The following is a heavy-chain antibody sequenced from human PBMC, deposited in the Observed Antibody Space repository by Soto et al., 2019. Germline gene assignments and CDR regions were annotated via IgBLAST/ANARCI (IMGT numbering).Heavy chain of an antibody. V-gene: IGHV4-31*03. Sequence: SETLSLTCTVSGGSINSGGYYWSWVRQHPGKGLEWIGYIYYSGDTYSNPSLKSRITMSVDTSKNQFSLRLTSVTAADTAVYFCARGEWESYSQDYWGQGTLVTVSS. CDR2: IYYSGDT. CDR1: GGSINSGGYY. D-gene: IGHD1-26*01. J-gene: IGHJ4*02. CDR3: ARGEWESYSQDY.